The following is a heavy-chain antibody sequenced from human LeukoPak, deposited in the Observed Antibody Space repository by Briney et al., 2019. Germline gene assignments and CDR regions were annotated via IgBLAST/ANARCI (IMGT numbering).Heavy chain of an antibody. V-gene: IGHV4-39*07. CDR2: IYYSGST. Sequence: SETLSLTCTVSGGSISSSSYYWGWIRQPPGKGLEWIGSIYYSGSTYYNPSLKSRVTISVDTSKNQFSLKLSSVTAADTAVYYCARVVAVAGMDYWGQGTLVTVSS. CDR3: ARVVAVAGMDY. D-gene: IGHD6-19*01. CDR1: GGSISSSSYY. J-gene: IGHJ4*02.